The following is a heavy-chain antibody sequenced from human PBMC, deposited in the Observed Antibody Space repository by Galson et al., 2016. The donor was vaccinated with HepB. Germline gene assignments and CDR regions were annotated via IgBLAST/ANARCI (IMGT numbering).Heavy chain of an antibody. Sequence: LRLSCAASGFTFSDHYMDWVRQAPGKGLEWVGRIKNKAKSYTTEYAASVKGRFTISRDDSKNSLYLQMNSLNTEDTAVYYCARYSTGYKVFDYWGQGTLVTASS. CDR2: IKNKAKSYTT. J-gene: IGHJ4*02. CDR1: GFTFSDHY. D-gene: IGHD3-22*01. V-gene: IGHV3-72*01. CDR3: ARYSTGYKVFDY.